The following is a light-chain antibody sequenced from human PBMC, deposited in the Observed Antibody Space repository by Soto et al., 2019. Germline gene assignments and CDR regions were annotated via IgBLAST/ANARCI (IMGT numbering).Light chain of an antibody. CDR2: RDN. CDR3: SSWDVSLNGVV. Sequence: SVLTQSPSASGTPGQTVTISCSGSSSNIGSSFVNWYQHVPGTAPKLLIYRDNERLSGFPDRFSASKSVTSASLVISGLQSEDEADYYCSSWDVSLNGVVFGGGTKVTVL. J-gene: IGLJ2*01. CDR1: SSNIGSSF. V-gene: IGLV1-44*01.